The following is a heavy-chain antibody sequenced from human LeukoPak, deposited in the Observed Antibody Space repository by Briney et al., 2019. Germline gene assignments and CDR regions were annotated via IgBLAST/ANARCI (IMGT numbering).Heavy chain of an antibody. V-gene: IGHV4-39*01. D-gene: IGHD5-12*01. J-gene: IGHJ5*02. CDR3: ATPIGATDWFDP. Sequence: SETLSLTCTVSSGSISSYNYYCAWIRQPPGKELEWIGSVFYSGSTYYNPSLKSRVTISVDTSNNQFSLRLTSVTAADTAVYYCATPIGATDWFDPWGQGTLVTVSS. CDR2: VFYSGST. CDR1: SGSISSYNYY.